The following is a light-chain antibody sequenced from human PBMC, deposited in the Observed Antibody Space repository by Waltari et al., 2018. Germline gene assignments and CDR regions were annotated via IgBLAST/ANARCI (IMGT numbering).Light chain of an antibody. V-gene: IGLV2-23*02. J-gene: IGLJ1*01. CDR1: SRDVAGYSL. CDR2: AVA. Sequence: QSALTPPASVSGSPGQSITISCTGSSRDVAGYSLFSWYQQHPGRAPKLLIYAVAKRPSGISHRFSGSKSGNTASLTISGLQGEDEADYYCCSYAGSSSSSVVFGTGTKVIVL. CDR3: CSYAGSSSSSVV.